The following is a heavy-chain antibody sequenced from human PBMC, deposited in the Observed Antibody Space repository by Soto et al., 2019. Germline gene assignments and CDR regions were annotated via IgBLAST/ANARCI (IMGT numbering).Heavy chain of an antibody. CDR3: ASTKYDSSAYYYWYLGL. CDR2: IIPIFVTA. CDR1: EDTFRNYA. D-gene: IGHD3-22*01. J-gene: IGHJ2*01. Sequence: QVELVQSGAEVKKPGSSVKVSCQASEDTFRNYAISWVRHAPGQGLEWMVWIIPIFVTANYAQKFQGRVTITADTSANTVYLELSSLRSEDTAVYYCASTKYDSSAYYYWYLGLWGRGTLVTVSS. V-gene: IGHV1-69*06.